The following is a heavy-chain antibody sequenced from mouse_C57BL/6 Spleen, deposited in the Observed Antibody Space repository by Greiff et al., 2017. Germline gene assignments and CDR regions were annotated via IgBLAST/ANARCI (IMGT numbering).Heavy chain of an antibody. CDR1: GYAFSSYW. CDR2: IYPGDGDT. CDR3: ARSPTTVVAPFDY. Sequence: QVQLQQSGAELVKPGASVKISCKASGYAFSSYWMNWVKQRPGKGLEWIGQIYPGDGDTNYNGKFKGKATLTADKSSSTAYMQLSSLTSEDSAVYFCARSPTTVVAPFDYWGQGTTLTVSS. D-gene: IGHD1-1*01. J-gene: IGHJ2*01. V-gene: IGHV1-80*01.